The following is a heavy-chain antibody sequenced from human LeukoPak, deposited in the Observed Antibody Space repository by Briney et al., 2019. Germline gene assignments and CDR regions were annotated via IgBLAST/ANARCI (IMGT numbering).Heavy chain of an antibody. V-gene: IGHV5-51*01. D-gene: IGHD1-20*01. CDR3: ARHLMYNWSLKDIDY. Sequence: GESLKISCKGSGYSFTSYWIGWVRQMPGKGLEWVGIIYPGDSDTRYSPSFQGQVTISADKSISTAYLQWSSLKASDTAMYYCARHLMYNWSLKDIDYWGQGTLVTVSS. J-gene: IGHJ4*02. CDR2: IYPGDSDT. CDR1: GYSFTSYW.